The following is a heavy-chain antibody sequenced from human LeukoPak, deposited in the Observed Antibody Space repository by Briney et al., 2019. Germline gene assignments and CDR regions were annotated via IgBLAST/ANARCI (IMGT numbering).Heavy chain of an antibody. J-gene: IGHJ4*02. CDR3: ARHDSFIPY. CDR1: GFTFNYYA. CDR2: ISDNEGRT. D-gene: IGHD5-18*01. V-gene: IGHV3-23*01. Sequence: PGGSLRLSCAASGFTFNYYAMGWVRQAPGKGLEWVSGISDNEGRTYYTDSVKGRFTISRDNAKNTVYLQMHNLRADDTAVYFCARHDSFIPYWGQGTLVTVSS.